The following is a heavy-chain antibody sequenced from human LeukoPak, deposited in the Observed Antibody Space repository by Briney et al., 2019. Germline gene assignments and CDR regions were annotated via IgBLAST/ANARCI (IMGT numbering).Heavy chain of an antibody. J-gene: IGHJ6*02. V-gene: IGHV4-59*08. CDR2: IYYSGST. CDR1: GGSISSYY. Sequence: PSETLSLTCTVSGGSISSYYWSWIRQPPGKGLEWIGYIYYSGSTNYNPSLKSRVTISVDTSKNQFSLKLSSVTAADTAVYYCARGFDCSSTSCYRSYYGMDVWGQGTTVTVSS. CDR3: ARGFDCSSTSCYRSYYGMDV. D-gene: IGHD2-2*01.